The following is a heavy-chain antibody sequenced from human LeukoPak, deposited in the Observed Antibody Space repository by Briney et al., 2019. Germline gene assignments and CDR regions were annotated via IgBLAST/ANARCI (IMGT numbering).Heavy chain of an antibody. CDR3: ARDSEIVVVTASIDY. J-gene: IGHJ4*02. CDR1: GYTFTGYY. V-gene: IGHV1-2*06. CDR2: INPNSGGT. Sequence: ASVKVSCKASGYTFTGYYTHWVRQAPGQGLEWMGRINPNSGGTNYAQKFQGRVTMTRDTSISTAYMELSRLRSDDTAVYYCARDSEIVVVTASIDYWGQGTLVTVSS. D-gene: IGHD2-21*02.